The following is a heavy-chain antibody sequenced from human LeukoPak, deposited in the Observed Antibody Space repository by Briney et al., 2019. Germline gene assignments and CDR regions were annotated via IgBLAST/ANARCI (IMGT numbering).Heavy chain of an antibody. CDR3: ARAMPTRRTYDY. CDR1: GGSFSSYY. D-gene: IGHD2-2*01. CDR2: INHSEST. J-gene: IGHJ4*02. V-gene: IGHV4-34*01. Sequence: PSETLSLTCAVYGGSFSSYYWSWIRQPPGKGLEWIGEINHSESTNYNPSLKSRVTLSVDTSKNQFSLKLSSVTAADTAVYYCARAMPTRRTYDYWGQGTLVTVSS.